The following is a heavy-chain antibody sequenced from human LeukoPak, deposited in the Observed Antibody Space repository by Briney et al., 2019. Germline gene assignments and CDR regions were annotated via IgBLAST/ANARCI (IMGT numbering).Heavy chain of an antibody. CDR3: AIYRSPFDY. D-gene: IGHD5-12*01. CDR1: GFTFSSYA. CDR2: IHYDGSTK. V-gene: IGHV3-30*02. J-gene: IGHJ4*02. Sequence: PGGSLRLSCAASGFTFSSYAMSWVRQAPGKGLEWVAFIHYDGSTKYYADSVKGRFTISRDNSKNTLYLQMSSLRAEDTAVYFCAIYRSPFDYWGQGTLVIVSS.